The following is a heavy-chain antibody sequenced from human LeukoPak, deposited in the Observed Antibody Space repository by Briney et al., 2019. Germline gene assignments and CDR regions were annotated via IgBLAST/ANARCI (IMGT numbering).Heavy chain of an antibody. D-gene: IGHD2-15*01. CDR3: AREGGPGAFGY. CDR1: GFTFSSYE. CDR2: ISSSGSTI. Sequence: GGSLRLSCAASGFTFSSYEMNWVRQAPGKGLEWVSYISSSGSTIYYADSVKGRFTISRDNAKNSLYLQMNSLRAEDTAVYYCAREGGPGAFGYWGQGTLVTVSS. V-gene: IGHV3-48*03. J-gene: IGHJ4*02.